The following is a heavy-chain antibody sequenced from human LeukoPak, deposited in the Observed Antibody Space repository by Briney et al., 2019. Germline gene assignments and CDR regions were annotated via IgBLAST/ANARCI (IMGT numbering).Heavy chain of an antibody. Sequence: PGRSLRLSCAASGFTFDDYAMHWVRQAPGKGLEWVSGISWNSGSIGYADSVKGRFTISRDNAKNSLYLQMNRLRAEDTALYYCATPLFWACSGGSCYFRDYWGQGTLVTVSS. V-gene: IGHV3-9*01. CDR3: ATPLFWACSGGSCYFRDY. CDR1: GFTFDDYA. J-gene: IGHJ4*02. D-gene: IGHD2-15*01. CDR2: ISWNSGSI.